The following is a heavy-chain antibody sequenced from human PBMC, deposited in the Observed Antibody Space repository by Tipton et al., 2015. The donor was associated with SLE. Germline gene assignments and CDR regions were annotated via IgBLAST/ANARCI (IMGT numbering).Heavy chain of an antibody. V-gene: IGHV4-39*02. J-gene: IGHJ4*02. D-gene: IGHD1-26*01. CDR1: GGSISSSSYY. Sequence: TLSLTCNVHGGSISSSSYYWGWIRQPPGKGLEWIGNIYYSGSTYYNPSLKSRVTISVDTSKNHSSLKLSSVTAADAVVYYCARLGWGLLGDFWGQGTLATVSS. CDR3: ARLGWGLLGDF. CDR2: IYYSGST.